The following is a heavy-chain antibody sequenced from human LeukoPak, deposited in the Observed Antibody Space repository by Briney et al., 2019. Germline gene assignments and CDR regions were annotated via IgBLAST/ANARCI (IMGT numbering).Heavy chain of an antibody. CDR1: GFIFNNYA. V-gene: IGHV3-23*01. D-gene: IGHD7-27*01. Sequence: GGALRLSCAASGFIFNNYAITWIRQAPGKGLEWVSEISGSGESTYYGDHVKGRFTISRDNSKNTLYLQMNSLRAGDTDIYYCAREHWDFDYWGQGTLVTVSS. CDR2: ISGSGEST. CDR3: AREHWDFDY. J-gene: IGHJ4*02.